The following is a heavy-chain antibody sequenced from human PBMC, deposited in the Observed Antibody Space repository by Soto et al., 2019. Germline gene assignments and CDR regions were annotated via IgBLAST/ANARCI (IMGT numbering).Heavy chain of an antibody. Sequence: PGGSLRLSCAASGFTFRNYAMNWVRQAPGKGLEWVSGISVSGGSTYYADSVKGRFTVSRDNSKNTVFLQMYSLRAEDTAVYFCAKGMYYYDSSGYRLFDYWGQGTLVTVSS. D-gene: IGHD3-22*01. J-gene: IGHJ4*02. CDR1: GFTFRNYA. CDR3: AKGMYYYDSSGYRLFDY. V-gene: IGHV3-23*01. CDR2: ISVSGGST.